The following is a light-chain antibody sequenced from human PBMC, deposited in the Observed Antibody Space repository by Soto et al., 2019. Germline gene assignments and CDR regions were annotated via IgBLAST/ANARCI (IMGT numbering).Light chain of an antibody. CDR1: QSISSW. CDR3: KQYNSYSRT. Sequence: DIQMTQSPSTLSASVGDRVTITCRASQSISSWLAWYQQKPGKAHKLPIYAAYSLESGVPSRFSGRGSGTEFTLTIRSLQPDDFATYYCKQYNSYSRTFGQGTKVDIK. CDR2: AAY. V-gene: IGKV1-5*01. J-gene: IGKJ1*01.